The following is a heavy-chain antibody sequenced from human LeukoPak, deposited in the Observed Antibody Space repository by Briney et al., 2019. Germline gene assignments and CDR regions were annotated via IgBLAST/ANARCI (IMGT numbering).Heavy chain of an antibody. V-gene: IGHV4-34*01. D-gene: IGHD4-17*01. Sequence: SETLSLTCAVYGGSFSGYYWSWIRQPPGKGLEWMGEINHSGSTNYNPSLKSRVTISVDTSKNQFSLKLSSVTAADTAVYYCARGGYGDPDYWGQGTLVTVSS. CDR2: INHSGST. CDR1: GGSFSGYY. CDR3: ARGGYGDPDY. J-gene: IGHJ4*02.